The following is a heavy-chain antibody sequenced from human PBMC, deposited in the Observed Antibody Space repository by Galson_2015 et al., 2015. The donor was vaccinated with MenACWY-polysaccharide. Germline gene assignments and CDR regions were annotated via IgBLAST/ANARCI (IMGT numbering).Heavy chain of an antibody. CDR1: GYSSSSYD. CDR3: ARGGKYYYDSSGYLNWFDP. V-gene: IGHV1-8*01. CDR2: MNPNRGNT. J-gene: IGHJ5*02. Sequence: SVKVSCKASGYSSSSYDINWVRQTTGQGLEWMGWMNPNRGNTGYAQKFQGRVTMTRNTSISIAYMELSSLRSEDTAVYYCARGGKYYYDSSGYLNWFDPWGQGTLVTVSS. D-gene: IGHD3-22*01.